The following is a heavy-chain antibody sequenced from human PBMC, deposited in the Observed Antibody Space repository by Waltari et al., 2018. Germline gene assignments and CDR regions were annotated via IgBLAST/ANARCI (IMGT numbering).Heavy chain of an antibody. J-gene: IGHJ5*02. CDR3: AGGEVVADVWT. CDR1: GFTFSGYL. Sequence: QVQLVESGGGVVQPGRSLRLSCAASGFTFSGYLFHWVRQAPGKGLEWVAIISYDGSSKYYADSVQGRFTISRDASKKTLYLQMNSLRPDDTALYFCAGGEVVADVWTWGQGTLVTVSS. D-gene: IGHD2-15*01. CDR2: ISYDGSSK. V-gene: IGHV3-30*01.